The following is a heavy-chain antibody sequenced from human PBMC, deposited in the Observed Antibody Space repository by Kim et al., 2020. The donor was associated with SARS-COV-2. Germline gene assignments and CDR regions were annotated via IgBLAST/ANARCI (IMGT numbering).Heavy chain of an antibody. J-gene: IGHJ4*02. CDR1: GGSISSYY. CDR3: ARDQLGATYY. D-gene: IGHD1-26*01. CDR2: IYYSGST. V-gene: IGHV4-59*13. Sequence: SETLSLTCTVSGGSISSYYWSWIRQPPGKGLEWIGYIYYSGSTNYNPSLKSRVTISVDTSKNQFSLKLSSVTAADTAVYYCARDQLGATYYWGQGTLVTVSS.